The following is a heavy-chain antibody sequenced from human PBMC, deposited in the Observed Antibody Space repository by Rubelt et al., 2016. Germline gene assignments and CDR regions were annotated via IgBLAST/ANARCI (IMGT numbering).Heavy chain of an antibody. J-gene: IGHJ4*02. CDR1: SSSSYY. CDR2: IYYSGST. D-gene: IGHD6-13*01. CDR3: ARGTIAAAENFDY. V-gene: IGHV4-39*07. Sequence: SSSSYYWGWIRQPPGKGLEWIGSIYYSGSTYYNPSLKSRVTISVDTSKNQFSLKLSSVTAADTAVYYCARGTIAAAENFDYWGQGTLVTVSS.